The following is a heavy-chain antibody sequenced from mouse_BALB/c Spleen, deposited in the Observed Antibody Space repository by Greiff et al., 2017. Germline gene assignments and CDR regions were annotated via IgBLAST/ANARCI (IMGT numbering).Heavy chain of an antibody. CDR2: INPNNGGT. CDR3: ARVYDYDGDYAMDY. Sequence: VQLKESGPELVKPGASVKIPCKASGYTFTDYNMDWVKQSHGKSLEWIGDINPNNGGTIYNQKFKGKATLTVDKSSSTAYMELRSLTSEDTAVYYCARVYDYDGDYAMDYWGQGTSVTVSS. D-gene: IGHD2-4*01. CDR1: GYTFTDYN. V-gene: IGHV1-18*01. J-gene: IGHJ4*01.